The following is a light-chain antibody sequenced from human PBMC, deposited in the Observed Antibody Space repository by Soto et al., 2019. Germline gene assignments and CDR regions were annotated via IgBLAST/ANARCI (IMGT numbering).Light chain of an antibody. J-gene: IGKJ5*01. Sequence: IVLTQAPATLSLSPGERATLSCRASQSFRGLLAWYQQKPGQAPRLLIYDAYNRATGIPPRFSGSGSGTDFTLTISSLEPEDSAVYYCQQRHMWPITLGQGRRLEI. CDR3: QQRHMWPIT. CDR2: DAY. V-gene: IGKV3-11*01. CDR1: QSFRGL.